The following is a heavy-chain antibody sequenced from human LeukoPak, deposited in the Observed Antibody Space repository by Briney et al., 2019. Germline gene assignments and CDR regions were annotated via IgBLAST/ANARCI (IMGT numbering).Heavy chain of an antibody. V-gene: IGHV4-4*07. CDR2: IYSSGST. J-gene: IGHJ5*02. D-gene: IGHD3-22*01. CDR3: ARARDCYDSSSYPNWFDP. Sequence: SETLSLTCTVSGGSISSYYWTWIRQPAGKGLEWIRRIYSSGSTNYNPSLKSRVIMSVDKSQNQFSLKLSSVTAADTGVYYCARARDCYDSSSYPNWFDPWGQGTLVTVSS. CDR1: GGSISSYY.